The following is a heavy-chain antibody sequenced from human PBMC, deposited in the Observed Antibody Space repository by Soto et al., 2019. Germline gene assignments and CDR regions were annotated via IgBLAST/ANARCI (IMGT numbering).Heavy chain of an antibody. CDR3: AKSLLIVGATNPVGYLDY. CDR2: ISGSGGST. Sequence: HPGGSLRLSCAASGFTFSSYAMSWVRQAPGKGLEWVSAISGSGGSTYYADSVKGRFTISRDNSKNTLYLQMNSLRAEDTAVYYCAKSLLIVGATNPVGYLDYWGQGTLVTVSS. V-gene: IGHV3-23*01. D-gene: IGHD1-26*01. CDR1: GFTFSSYA. J-gene: IGHJ4*02.